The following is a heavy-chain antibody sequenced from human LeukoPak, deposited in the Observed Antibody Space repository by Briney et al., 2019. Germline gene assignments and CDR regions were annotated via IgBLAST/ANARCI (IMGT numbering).Heavy chain of an antibody. Sequence: GGSLRLSCAASGFTFSSYSMNWVRQAPGKGLEWVSSISSSSSYIYYADSVKGRFTISRDNAKNSLYLQMNSLRAEDTAVYYCARDSITMVRGVIDPDFDYWGQGTLVTVSS. CDR1: GFTFSSYS. J-gene: IGHJ4*02. D-gene: IGHD3-10*01. V-gene: IGHV3-21*01. CDR2: ISSSSSYI. CDR3: ARDSITMVRGVIDPDFDY.